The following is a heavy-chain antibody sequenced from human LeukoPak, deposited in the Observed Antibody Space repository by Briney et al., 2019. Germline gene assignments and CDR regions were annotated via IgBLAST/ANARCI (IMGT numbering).Heavy chain of an antibody. Sequence: PGGSLRLSCAASGFTFSSYAMSWVRQAPGKGPEWVSTISGSGSNTYFADSVKGRFTISRDTSKSTLYLQMNSLRAEDTALYYCAKPAGGGWGQGTLVTVSS. CDR3: AKPAGGG. D-gene: IGHD4-23*01. J-gene: IGHJ4*02. V-gene: IGHV3-23*01. CDR2: ISGSGSNT. CDR1: GFTFSSYA.